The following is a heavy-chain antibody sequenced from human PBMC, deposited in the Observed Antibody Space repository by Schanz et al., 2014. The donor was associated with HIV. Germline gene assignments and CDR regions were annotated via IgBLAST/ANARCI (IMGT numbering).Heavy chain of an antibody. D-gene: IGHD3-3*01. CDR1: GFTFSSYA. Sequence: VQLVESGGGLVQPGGSLRLSCAASGFTFSSYAMNWVRQAPGKGRGWVAVIWFDGRNKYYGDSVKGRFMISRDNSNNTLYVQMNSLRAEDTAVYFCTRGRFLERGGMDVWGQGTAVTVSS. CDR3: TRGRFLERGGMDV. V-gene: IGHV3-33*08. J-gene: IGHJ6*02. CDR2: IWFDGRNK.